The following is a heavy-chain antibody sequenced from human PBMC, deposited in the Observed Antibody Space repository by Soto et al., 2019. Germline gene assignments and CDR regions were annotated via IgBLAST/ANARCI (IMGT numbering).Heavy chain of an antibody. Sequence: QVQLAQSGAEVKKPGASVTVSCKASGYTFSTYGISWVRQAPGQGLEWVGWISVHNGYTKYATELQGRVTVTTDPSTSTAYMEPRSLRSDDAAVYYCARLEHNFGPHDYLGQGTLVTVTS. CDR2: ISVHNGYT. D-gene: IGHD1-1*01. V-gene: IGHV1-18*01. J-gene: IGHJ4*02. CDR3: ARLEHNFGPHDY. CDR1: GYTFSTYG.